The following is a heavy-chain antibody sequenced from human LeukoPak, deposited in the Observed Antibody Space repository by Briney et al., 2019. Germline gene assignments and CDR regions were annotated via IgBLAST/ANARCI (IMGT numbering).Heavy chain of an antibody. CDR3: ARDVQSGYYGY. CDR2: ISGSSSTI. J-gene: IGHJ4*02. D-gene: IGHD3-22*01. Sequence: GSLRLSCAASGFTFSTYSMNWVRQAPGKGLEWVSYISGSSSTIYYADSVKGRFTISRDNAKNSLYLQMNSLGAEDTAVYYCARDVQSGYYGYWGQGTLVTVSS. CDR1: GFTFSTYS. V-gene: IGHV3-48*04.